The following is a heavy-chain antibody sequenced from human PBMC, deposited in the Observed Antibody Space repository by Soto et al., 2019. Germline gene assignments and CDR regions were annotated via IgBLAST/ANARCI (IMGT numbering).Heavy chain of an antibody. Sequence: EVQVVESGGGLVQPGGSLRLSCATSKFTFSAYAMTWVRQAPGEGLEWVSSISGSGGGTSYADSVKGRLSISRDNSKNTLYLRMNSLTVEDTAVYYCTRDHNGDHIGAFDVWGQGIVVTVSS. CDR3: TRDHNGDHIGAFDV. V-gene: IGHV3-23*04. CDR2: ISGSGGGT. J-gene: IGHJ3*01. CDR1: KFTFSAYA. D-gene: IGHD4-17*01.